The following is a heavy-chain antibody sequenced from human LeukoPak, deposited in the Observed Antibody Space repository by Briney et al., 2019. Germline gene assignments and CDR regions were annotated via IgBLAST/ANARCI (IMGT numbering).Heavy chain of an antibody. V-gene: IGHV1-2*02. Sequence: GASVEVSCKASGHTFTDYYMHWVRQAPGQGLEWMGWINPNSGGTNYAQKFQGRVTMTSDTSISTAYMELSRLRSDDTAVYFCARGAPAAGDDPFDIWGQGTMVTVSS. D-gene: IGHD6-25*01. CDR3: ARGAPAAGDDPFDI. CDR2: INPNSGGT. CDR1: GHTFTDYY. J-gene: IGHJ3*02.